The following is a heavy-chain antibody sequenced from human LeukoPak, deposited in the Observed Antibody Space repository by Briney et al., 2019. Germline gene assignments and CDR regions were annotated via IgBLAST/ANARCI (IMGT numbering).Heavy chain of an antibody. V-gene: IGHV3-74*01. CDR2: IKSDGIYT. CDR3: VRDVDDGEEY. J-gene: IGHJ4*02. D-gene: IGHD4-17*01. Sequence: GGSLRLSCAASGSTFKNYWMHWVRQAPGKGLVWVSRIKSDGIYTNYADSVKGRFTISRDNAKSTLYLQTNSLRAEDTAVYYCVRDVDDGEEYWGQGTLVTVSS. CDR1: GSTFKNYW.